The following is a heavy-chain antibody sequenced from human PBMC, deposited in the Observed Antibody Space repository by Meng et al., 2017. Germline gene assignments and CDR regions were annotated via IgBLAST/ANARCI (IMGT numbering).Heavy chain of an antibody. D-gene: IGHD6-19*01. CDR2: ISGSGGST. CDR3: AKDLRRKPGIAVAGPPPETDY. Sequence: GESLRLSCAASGFTFSSYAMSWVRQAPGKGLEWVSAISGSGGSTYYADSVKGRFTISRDNSKNTLYLQMNSLRAEDTAVYYCAKDLRRKPGIAVAGPPPETDYWGQGTLVTVSS. CDR1: GFTFSSYA. J-gene: IGHJ4*02. V-gene: IGHV3-23*01.